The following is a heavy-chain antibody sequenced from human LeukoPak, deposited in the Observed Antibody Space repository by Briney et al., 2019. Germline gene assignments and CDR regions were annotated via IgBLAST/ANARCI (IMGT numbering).Heavy chain of an antibody. CDR2: IKSKIDGGST. CDR3: STSRRRGYTYGYT. D-gene: IGHD5-18*01. V-gene: IGHV3-15*07. J-gene: IGHJ5*02. CDR1: GFTFSSYS. Sequence: GGSLRLSCAATGFTFSSYSMNWVRQAPGKGLEWVGRIKSKIDGGSTDYATPVKGRFTISRDDSKNTLYLQMSSLKTEDTAVYYCSTSRRRGYTYGYTWGQGTLVTVSS.